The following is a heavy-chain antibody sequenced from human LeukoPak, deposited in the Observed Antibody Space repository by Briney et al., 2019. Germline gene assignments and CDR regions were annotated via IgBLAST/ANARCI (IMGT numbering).Heavy chain of an antibody. V-gene: IGHV4-59*01. CDR3: ATMVQGVHTYFGY. J-gene: IGHJ4*02. D-gene: IGHD3-10*01. CDR1: GGSISSYY. Sequence: SETLSLTCTVSGGSISSYYWSWIRQPPGKALEGIGYIFYSGSTNLNPSLQSRVNNLLDTSKKHAFLKLKPVTTADTALLYLATMVQGVHTYFGYWGQGNLVAVSS. CDR2: IFYSGST.